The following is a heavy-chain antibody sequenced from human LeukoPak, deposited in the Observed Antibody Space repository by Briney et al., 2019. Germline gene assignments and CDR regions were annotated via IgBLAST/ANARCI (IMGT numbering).Heavy chain of an antibody. D-gene: IGHD5-18*01. J-gene: IGHJ4*02. V-gene: IGHV3-21*01. CDR3: ASAGYSSTSFPFDF. Sequence: GGSLRLSCAASGFTFSSYSMNWVRQAPGKGLEWVASISSSSSYIYYTDSLRGRFTISRDNAQNSLFLQMSRLRVEDTAVYYCASAGYSSTSFPFDFWGQGILITVSS. CDR1: GFTFSSYS. CDR2: ISSSSSYI.